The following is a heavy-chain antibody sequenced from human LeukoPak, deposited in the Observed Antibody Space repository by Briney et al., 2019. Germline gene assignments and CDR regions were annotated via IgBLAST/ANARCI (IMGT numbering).Heavy chain of an antibody. Sequence: GGSLRLSCAASGFTFSSYSMNWVRQAPGKGLEWVSSISSSSSYIYYADSVKGRFTISRDNAKNSLYLQMNSLRAEDTAVYYCARDLGVYYGDNHDYWGRGTLVTVSS. J-gene: IGHJ4*02. D-gene: IGHD4-17*01. V-gene: IGHV3-21*01. CDR3: ARDLGVYYGDNHDY. CDR2: ISSSSSYI. CDR1: GFTFSSYS.